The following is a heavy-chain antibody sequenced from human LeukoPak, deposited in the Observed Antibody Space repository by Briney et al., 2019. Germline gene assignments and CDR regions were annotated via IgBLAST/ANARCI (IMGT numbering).Heavy chain of an antibody. CDR1: GGSISSYY. D-gene: IGHD1-26*01. Sequence: LETLSLTCTVSGGSISSYYWSWIRQPPGKGLEWIGYIYYSGSTNYNPSLKSRVTISVDTSKNQFSLKLSSVTAADTAVYYCARDGSSGSYYDLDYWGQGTLVTVSS. CDR2: IYYSGST. CDR3: ARDGSSGSYYDLDY. J-gene: IGHJ4*02. V-gene: IGHV4-59*01.